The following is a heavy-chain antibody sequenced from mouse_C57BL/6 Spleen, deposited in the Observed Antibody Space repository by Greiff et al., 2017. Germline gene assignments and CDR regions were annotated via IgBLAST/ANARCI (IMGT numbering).Heavy chain of an antibody. CDR3: ARAGTGTNYDARDY. D-gene: IGHD4-1*01. CDR1: GYTFTSYW. V-gene: IGHV1-64*01. J-gene: IGHJ4*01. CDR2: IHPNSGST. Sequence: VQLQQPGAELVKPGASVKLSCKASGYTFTSYWMHWVKQRPGQGLEWIGMIHPNSGSTNYNEKFKSKATLTVDKSYSTAYMQLSSLTSEDSAVYYCARAGTGTNYDARDYWGQGTPVTVSS.